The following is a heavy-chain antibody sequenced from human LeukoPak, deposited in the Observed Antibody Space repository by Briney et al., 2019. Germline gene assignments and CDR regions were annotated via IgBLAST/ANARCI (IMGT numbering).Heavy chain of an antibody. CDR2: IYYSGST. CDR1: GGSVSSGSHY. Sequence: SETLSLTCTVSGGSVSSGSHYWSWIRQPPGKGPEYIGFIYYSGSTTYNPSLKSRVTISVDMSKNQFSLRLTSVTAADTAVYYCASHYSGYDWGIDYWGQGTLVTVSS. CDR3: ASHYSGYDWGIDY. V-gene: IGHV4-61*01. D-gene: IGHD5-12*01. J-gene: IGHJ4*02.